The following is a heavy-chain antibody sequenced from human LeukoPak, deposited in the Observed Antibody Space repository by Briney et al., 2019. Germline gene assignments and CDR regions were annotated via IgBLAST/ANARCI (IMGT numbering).Heavy chain of an antibody. CDR3: ARRSGTYHAFDI. CDR2: FYYTGST. D-gene: IGHD1-26*01. V-gene: IGHV4-39*01. CDR1: GGSTSSNGYY. Sequence: SETLSLTCTVSGGSTSSNGYYWGWIRQPPGKGLEWIGSFYYTGSTFYSPSLKSRVTISVDTSKNQFSLKLSSVTAADTAVYYCARRSGTYHAFDIWGQGTMVTVSS. J-gene: IGHJ3*02.